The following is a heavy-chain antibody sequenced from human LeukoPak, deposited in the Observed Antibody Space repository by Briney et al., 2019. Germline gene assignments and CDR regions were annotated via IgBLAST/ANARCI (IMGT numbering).Heavy chain of an antibody. CDR1: GGSISSGGYS. Sequence: SETLSLTCAVSGGSISSGGYSWSWIRQPPGKGLEWIGYIYHSGSTYYNPSLKSRVTISVDRSKNQFSLKLSSVTAADTAVYYCATLDYYGSGSNNWFDPWGQGTLVTVSS. V-gene: IGHV4-30-2*01. D-gene: IGHD3-10*01. J-gene: IGHJ5*02. CDR2: IYHSGST. CDR3: ATLDYYGSGSNNWFDP.